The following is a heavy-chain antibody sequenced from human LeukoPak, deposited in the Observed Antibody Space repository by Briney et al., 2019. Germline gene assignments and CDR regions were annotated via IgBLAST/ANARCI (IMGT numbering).Heavy chain of an antibody. CDR2: INPNSGGT. J-gene: IGHJ5*02. D-gene: IGHD6-19*01. CDR3: ARVRRGVACTGGRFDP. Sequence: ASVKVSCKASGYTFTGYYMHWVRQAPGQGLEWRGWINPNSGGTNYAQKFQGRVTMTRDTSISTAYMELSRLRSDDTAVYYCARVRRGVACTGGRFDPWGQGTLVTVSS. CDR1: GYTFTGYY. V-gene: IGHV1-2*02.